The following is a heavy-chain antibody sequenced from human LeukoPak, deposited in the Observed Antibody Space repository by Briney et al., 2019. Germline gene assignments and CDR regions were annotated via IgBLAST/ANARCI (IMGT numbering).Heavy chain of an antibody. V-gene: IGHV1-3*01. J-gene: IGHJ4*02. CDR3: ARGYSSSWYSAFDY. CDR1: GYTFTSYA. Sequence: ASVKVSCKASGYTFTSYAMHWVRQAPGQRLEWMGWINAGNGNTKYSQKFQGRVTITRDTSASTAYMELSSLRSEDTAVYCCARGYSSSWYSAFDYWGQGTLVTVSS. CDR2: INAGNGNT. D-gene: IGHD6-13*01.